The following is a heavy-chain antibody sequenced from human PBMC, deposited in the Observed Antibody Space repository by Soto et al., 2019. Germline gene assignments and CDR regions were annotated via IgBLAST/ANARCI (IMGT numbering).Heavy chain of an antibody. J-gene: IGHJ4*02. CDR3: ARGRDAYKGGNY. CDR2: IHPSGTT. V-gene: IGHV4-34*01. CDR1: GGSFSGYY. Sequence: QVQLQQWGAGLLKPSETLSLTCAVYGGSFSGYYCTWIRHSPGKGLEWIGEIHPSGTTNYNPSLNSRRTMSLDTSKTEFSLRLTSVTAADTAVYYWARGRDAYKGGNYWGQGTLVSVSS. D-gene: IGHD3-16*01.